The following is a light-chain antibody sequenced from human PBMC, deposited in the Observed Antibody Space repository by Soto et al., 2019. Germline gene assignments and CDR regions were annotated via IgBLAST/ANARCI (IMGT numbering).Light chain of an antibody. Sequence: QSVVTQPPSVSGAPGQRVTVSCTGSSSSIGAGYDVHWYQQLPGTAPKLLIYGNSNRPSGVPDRFSGSKSGTSASLAITGLQAEYEADYYCQSYDSSLSGSRVFGGGTKVTVL. J-gene: IGLJ2*01. CDR3: QSYDSSLSGSRV. CDR2: GNS. V-gene: IGLV1-40*01. CDR1: SSSIGAGYD.